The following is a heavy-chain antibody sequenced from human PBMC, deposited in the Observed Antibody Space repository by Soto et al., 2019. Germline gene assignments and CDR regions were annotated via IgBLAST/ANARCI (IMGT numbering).Heavy chain of an antibody. D-gene: IGHD6-25*01. J-gene: IGHJ6*02. CDR2: IYHSGST. CDR1: GGSISSSNW. V-gene: IGHV4-4*02. Sequence: SETLSLTCAVSGGSISSSNWWSWVRQPPGKGLEWIGEIYHSGSTNYNPSLKSRVTISVDKSKNQFSLKLSSVTAADTAVYYCASRIAASYYYYYGMDVWGQGTTVTVSS. CDR3: ASRIAASYYYYYGMDV.